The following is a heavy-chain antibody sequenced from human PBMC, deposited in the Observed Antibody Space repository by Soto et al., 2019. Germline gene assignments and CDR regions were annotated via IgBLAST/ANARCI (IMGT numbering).Heavy chain of an antibody. CDR1: GFTFTSSA. J-gene: IGHJ4*02. CDR2: IVVGSGNT. D-gene: IGHD3-3*01. Sequence: QMPLVQSGPEVKKPGTSVKVSCKASGFTFTSSAVQWVRQARGQRLEWIGWIVVGSGNTNYAQKFQERVTITRDMSTSTAYMELSSLRSEDTAVYYCAADRAQYYDFWSGYYTGRMGGYWGQGTLATVSS. CDR3: AADRAQYYDFWSGYYTGRMGGY. V-gene: IGHV1-58*01.